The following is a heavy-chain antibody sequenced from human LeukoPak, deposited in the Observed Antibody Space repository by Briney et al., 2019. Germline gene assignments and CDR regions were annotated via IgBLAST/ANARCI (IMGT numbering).Heavy chain of an antibody. CDR2: INYSGST. CDR3: ARHRGYSSGWDDAFDI. V-gene: IGHV4-59*08. J-gene: IGHJ3*02. CDR1: GGSISSYY. Sequence: SETLFLTCTVSGGSISSYYWSWIRQPPGKGLEWIGYINYSGSTTYNPSLKSRVTISVDTSKSQFSLKLSSVTAADTAVYHCARHRGYSSGWDDAFDIWGQGTMVTVSS. D-gene: IGHD6-19*01.